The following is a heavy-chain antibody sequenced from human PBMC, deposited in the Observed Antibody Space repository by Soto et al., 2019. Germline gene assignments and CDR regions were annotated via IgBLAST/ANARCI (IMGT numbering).Heavy chain of an antibody. V-gene: IGHV1-69*01. D-gene: IGHD2-2*01. CDR3: ARVVILVPTASTHYYYHMDV. J-gene: IGHJ6*02. CDR1: GGTFSNYA. CDR2: IIPIVGTG. Sequence: QVQRVQSGAEVRKPGSSVTVSCKASGGTFSNYAISWVRQAPGQGLEWMGGIIPIVGTGSYAQKFQGRVTITADAPTTTAYMELSSLRFEDTAVYYCARVVILVPTASTHYYYHMDVWGPGTTVTVSS.